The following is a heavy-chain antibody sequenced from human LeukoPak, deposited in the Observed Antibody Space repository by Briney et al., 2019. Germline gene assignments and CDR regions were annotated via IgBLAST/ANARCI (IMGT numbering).Heavy chain of an antibody. Sequence: SETLSLTXAVYGGSFSGYYWSWIRQPPGKGLEWIGEINHSGSTNYNPSLKSRVTISVDTSKNQFSLKLSSVTAADTAVYYCARGRPAVVDYWGQGTLVTVSS. J-gene: IGHJ4*02. D-gene: IGHD6-19*01. CDR3: ARGRPAVVDY. CDR1: GGSFSGYY. V-gene: IGHV4-34*01. CDR2: INHSGST.